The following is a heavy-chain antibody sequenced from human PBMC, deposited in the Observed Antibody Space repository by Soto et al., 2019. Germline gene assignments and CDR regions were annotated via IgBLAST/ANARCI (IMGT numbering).Heavy chain of an antibody. CDR2: ISYDGSNK. CDR1: GFTFSSYG. V-gene: IGHV3-30*18. Sequence: QVQLVESGGGVVQPGRSLRLSCAASGFTFSSYGMHWVRQAPGKGLEWVAVISYDGSNKYYADSVKGRFTISRDNSKNTLYLQMNSLRAEDTAVYYCAKESVAGAFDYWGQGTLVTVSS. CDR3: AKESVAGAFDY. J-gene: IGHJ4*02. D-gene: IGHD6-19*01.